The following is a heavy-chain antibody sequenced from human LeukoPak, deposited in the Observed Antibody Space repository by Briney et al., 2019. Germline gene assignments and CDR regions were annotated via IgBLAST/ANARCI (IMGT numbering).Heavy chain of an antibody. Sequence: GASLKLSCTASGFTFSSYCMHWVRQAPGKGLVWISRTNSDGKTTRYADSAKGRFTISRDTAKNTLYLQMNSLTADDTAVYYCARGIRWLDYWGQGSLGSVSS. V-gene: IGHV3-74*01. CDR1: GFTFSSYC. D-gene: IGHD4-23*01. CDR3: ARGIRWLDY. CDR2: TNSDGKTT. J-gene: IGHJ4*02.